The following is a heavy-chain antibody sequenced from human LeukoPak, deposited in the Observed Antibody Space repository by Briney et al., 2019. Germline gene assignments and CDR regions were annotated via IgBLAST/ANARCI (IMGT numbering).Heavy chain of an antibody. CDR3: SRSAYYDGSGNYYDY. V-gene: IGHV3-48*01. CDR2: ISGSSGII. J-gene: IGHJ4*02. D-gene: IGHD3-22*01. Sequence: GGSLRLSCAASGFTFNTYTMNWVRQAPGKGLEWVSYISGSSGIIDYADSVRGRFTISRDNAKNSLYLQMNSLRAEDTAVYYCSRSAYYDGSGNYYDYWGQGTLVTVSS. CDR1: GFTFNTYT.